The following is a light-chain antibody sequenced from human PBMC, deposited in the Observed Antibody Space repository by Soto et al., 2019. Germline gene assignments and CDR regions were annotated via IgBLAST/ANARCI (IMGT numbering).Light chain of an antibody. J-gene: IGKJ5*01. CDR2: DAS. CDR1: QSVSSY. CDR3: QQRSNWPPIT. Sequence: EIVLTQSPATLSLSPGERATRXXRASQSVSSYLAWYQQKPGQAPRLXXYDASNRATGIPARFSGSGSGTDFTLTISSLEPEDFAVYYCQQRSNWPPITFGQGTRLEIK. V-gene: IGKV3-11*01.